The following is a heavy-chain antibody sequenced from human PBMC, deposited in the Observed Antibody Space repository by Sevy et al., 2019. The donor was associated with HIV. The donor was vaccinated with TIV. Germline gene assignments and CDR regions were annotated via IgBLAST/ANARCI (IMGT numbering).Heavy chain of an antibody. CDR3: ARVSMIVVVITDDWGYYFDY. D-gene: IGHD3-22*01. V-gene: IGHV4-39*02. Sequence: SETLSLTCTVSGGSISSSGYYWGWIRQPPVKGLEWIGSIYYGGSTYYNPSLKSRITISVDTSKNHFSLKLSSVTAAVTAVYYCARVSMIVVVITDDWGYYFDYWGQGTLVTVSS. CDR2: IYYGGST. J-gene: IGHJ4*02. CDR1: GGSISSSGYY.